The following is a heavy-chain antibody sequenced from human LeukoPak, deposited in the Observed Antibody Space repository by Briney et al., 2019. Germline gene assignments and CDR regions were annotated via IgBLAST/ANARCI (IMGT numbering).Heavy chain of an antibody. CDR1: GGSISSYY. V-gene: IGHV4-59*01. D-gene: IGHD5-18*01. J-gene: IGHJ4*02. Sequence: SETLSLTCTVSGGSISSYYWSWIRQPPGKGLEWIGYIYYSGSTNYNPSLKSRVTISVDTSKNQFSLKLSSVTAADTAVYYCAREYSYGPQYFDYWGQGTLVTVSS. CDR3: AREYSYGPQYFDY. CDR2: IYYSGST.